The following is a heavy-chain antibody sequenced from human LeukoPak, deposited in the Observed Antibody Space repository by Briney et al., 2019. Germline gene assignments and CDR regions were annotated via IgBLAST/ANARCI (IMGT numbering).Heavy chain of an antibody. D-gene: IGHD5-12*01. CDR3: ARDLGGYSGYDFDY. CDR1: GFTFSDYY. J-gene: IGHJ4*02. CDR2: ISSSSSYT. V-gene: IGHV3-11*06. Sequence: GGSLRLSCAASGFTFSDYYMSWIHQAPGKGLEWVSYISSSSSYTNYADSVKGRFTISRDNAKNSLYLQMNSLRAEDTAVYYCARDLGGYSGYDFDYWGQGTLVTVSS.